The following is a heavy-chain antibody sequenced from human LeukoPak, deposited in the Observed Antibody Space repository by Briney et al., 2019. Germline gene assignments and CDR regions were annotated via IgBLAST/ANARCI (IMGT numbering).Heavy chain of an antibody. CDR1: GGSISSGSYY. Sequence: SQTLSLTCTVSGGSISSGSYYWSWIRQPAGKGLEWIGYIHYSGATNYNPSLKSRVTISVDTSKNHFSLQLSSVTAADTAVYYCARGAGSSGSYKGLYSDYWGQGTLVTVSS. V-gene: IGHV4-61*10. D-gene: IGHD1-26*01. CDR3: ARGAGSSGSYKGLYSDY. CDR2: IHYSGAT. J-gene: IGHJ4*02.